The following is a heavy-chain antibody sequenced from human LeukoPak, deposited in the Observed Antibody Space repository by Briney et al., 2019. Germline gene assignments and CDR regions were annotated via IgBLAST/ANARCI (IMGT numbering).Heavy chain of an antibody. D-gene: IGHD3-22*01. Sequence: SVKVSCKASGGTFSSYAIGWVRQAPGQGLEWMGGIIPIFGTANYAQKFQGRVTITADESTSTAYMELSSLRSEDTAVYYCARAAKGQYYYDSSGYLYYFDYWGQGTLVTVSS. V-gene: IGHV1-69*13. CDR1: GGTFSSYA. CDR2: IIPIFGTA. J-gene: IGHJ4*02. CDR3: ARAAKGQYYYDSSGYLYYFDY.